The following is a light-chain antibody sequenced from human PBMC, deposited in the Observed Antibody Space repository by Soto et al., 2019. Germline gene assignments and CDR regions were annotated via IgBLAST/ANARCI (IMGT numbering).Light chain of an antibody. CDR3: SSYTSSSTLYV. V-gene: IGLV2-14*01. CDR2: DVS. J-gene: IGLJ1*01. Sequence: QSALTQPASVSGSPGQSITISCTGTSSDVGGYNYVSWYQQHPGKAPKLMIYDVSNRPSGVSNRFSGSKSGNTASLTISGRQAEDEADDYCSSYTSSSTLYVFGTGTKVTVL. CDR1: SSDVGGYNY.